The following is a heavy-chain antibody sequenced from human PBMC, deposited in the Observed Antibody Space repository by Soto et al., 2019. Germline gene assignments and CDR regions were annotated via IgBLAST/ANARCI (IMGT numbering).Heavy chain of an antibody. V-gene: IGHV3-33*01. CDR3: ARWNLGGPTIDAFDL. Sequence: QVQLVESGGGVVQPGRSLRLSCAASGFTFSRNGMHWVRQAPGKGLEWVAIIWYDGSNQNYADSVKGRFTISRDNFKNTVYLQMNSLRAEDTGVYYCARWNLGGPTIDAFDLWGQGTMVTVSS. D-gene: IGHD3-16*01. CDR1: GFTFSRNG. CDR2: IWYDGSNQ. J-gene: IGHJ3*01.